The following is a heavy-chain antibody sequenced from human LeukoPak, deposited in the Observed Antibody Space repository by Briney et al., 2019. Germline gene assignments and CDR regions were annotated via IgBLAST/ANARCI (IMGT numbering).Heavy chain of an antibody. CDR3: ARSWAAKWELPGRLDS. CDR2: VFSRGTT. Sequence: PETLSLTCTVSGASMNNYYWSWIRQSPEKGLEWLGFVFSRGTTNLNPSFKSRLIMSIDTSKNQFSLRLSSVTAADTAVYFCARSWAAKWELPGRLDSWGQGRLVSVSS. D-gene: IGHD1-26*01. J-gene: IGHJ4*02. V-gene: IGHV4-59*08. CDR1: GASMNNYY.